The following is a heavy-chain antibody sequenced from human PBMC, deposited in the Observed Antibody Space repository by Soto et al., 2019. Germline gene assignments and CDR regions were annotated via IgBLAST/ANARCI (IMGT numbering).Heavy chain of an antibody. CDR3: ARDRVNYGFSYYYYGMDV. Sequence: SETLSLTCTVSGGSISSGGYYWSWIRQHPGMGLEWIGYIYYSGSTYYNPSLKSRVTISVDTSKNQFSLKLSSVTAADTAVYYCARDRVNYGFSYYYYGMDVWDQGTTVTVSS. CDR1: GGSISSGGYY. CDR2: IYYSGST. D-gene: IGHD3-10*01. V-gene: IGHV4-31*03. J-gene: IGHJ6*02.